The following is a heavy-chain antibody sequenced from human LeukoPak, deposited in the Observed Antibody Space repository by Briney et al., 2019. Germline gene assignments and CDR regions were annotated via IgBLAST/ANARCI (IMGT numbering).Heavy chain of an antibody. CDR3: ARDDGLDY. Sequence: ASVKVSCKASGFIFTGYHMHWVRQAPGQGLEWMGWVNPNSGDTNYAQKFQGRVTMTTDTSISTAYMDLSGLRSDDTAVYCCARDDGLDYWGQGTLVTVSS. CDR1: GFIFTGYH. J-gene: IGHJ4*02. V-gene: IGHV1-2*02. CDR2: VNPNSGDT.